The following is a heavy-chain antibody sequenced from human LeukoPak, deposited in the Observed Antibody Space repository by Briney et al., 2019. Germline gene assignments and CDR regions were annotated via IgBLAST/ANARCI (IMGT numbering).Heavy chain of an antibody. CDR3: ARASYYGSGKKDLDY. Sequence: EASVKASCKASGYTFTTYDINWVRQATGQGLEWMGWMNPNSGNTGYAQKFQGRATMTRNTSMSTAYMELSSLRSEDTAVYYCARASYYGSGKKDLDYWGQGTLVTVSS. CDR2: MNPNSGNT. D-gene: IGHD3-10*01. CDR1: GYTFTTYD. J-gene: IGHJ4*02. V-gene: IGHV1-8*01.